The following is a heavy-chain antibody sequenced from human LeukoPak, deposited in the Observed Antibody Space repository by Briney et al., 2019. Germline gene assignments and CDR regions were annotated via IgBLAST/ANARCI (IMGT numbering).Heavy chain of an antibody. Sequence: SETLSLTCAVSSYSIIRGYYWGWIRQPPGKGPEWIASMYHSGSTYYNPSPKDRVTISVDTSKNHFSLNLSSVTAADTAVYYRARSWNYGRAAEAFDIWGQGTMVTVSS. V-gene: IGHV4-38-2*01. CDR3: ARSWNYGRAAEAFDI. CDR1: SYSIIRGYY. CDR2: MYHSGST. D-gene: IGHD1-7*01. J-gene: IGHJ3*02.